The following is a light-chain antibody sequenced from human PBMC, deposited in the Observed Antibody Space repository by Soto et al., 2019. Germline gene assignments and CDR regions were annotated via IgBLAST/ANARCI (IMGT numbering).Light chain of an antibody. J-gene: IGLJ3*02. V-gene: IGLV2-23*02. CDR3: CSYASSSTWV. Sequence: QSALTQPASVSGSPGQSITISCTGTSNDVGSYNLVSWYQQHPGKAPKLMIYEVSKRPSGVSNRFSGSKSGNTASLTIAGLQAEDEADSDCCSYASSSTWVFGGGTKLTVL. CDR2: EVS. CDR1: SNDVGSYNL.